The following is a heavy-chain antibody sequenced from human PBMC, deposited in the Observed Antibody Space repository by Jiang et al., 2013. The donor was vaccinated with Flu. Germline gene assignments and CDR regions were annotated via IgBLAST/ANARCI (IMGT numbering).Heavy chain of an antibody. V-gene: IGHV4-59*01. CDR1: GGSISSYY. CDR2: IYYSGST. Sequence: GPGLVKPSETLSLTCTVSGGSISSYYWSWIRQPPGKGLEWIGYIYYSGSTNYNPSLKSRVTISVDTSKNQFSLKLSSVTAADTAVYYRARSQGLFSASSLDYVPNHFDYWGQGTLVTVSS. J-gene: IGHJ4*02. CDR3: ARSQGLFSASSLDYVPNHFDY. D-gene: IGHD4-17*01.